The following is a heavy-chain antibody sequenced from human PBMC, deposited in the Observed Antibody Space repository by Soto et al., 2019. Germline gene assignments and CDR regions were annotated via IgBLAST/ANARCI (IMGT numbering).Heavy chain of an antibody. V-gene: IGHV1-69*06. CDR3: ARDHMVRGVSSYYGMDV. CDR1: GGTFSSYA. Sequence: SVEVSCKASGGTFSSYAISWVRQAPGQVLEWMGGIIPICVTANYAQKFQGRVTITADKSTSTAYMELSSLSSVTAADTAVYYCARDHMVRGVSSYYGMDVWGQGTTVTVSS. D-gene: IGHD3-10*01. CDR2: IIPICVTA. J-gene: IGHJ6*02.